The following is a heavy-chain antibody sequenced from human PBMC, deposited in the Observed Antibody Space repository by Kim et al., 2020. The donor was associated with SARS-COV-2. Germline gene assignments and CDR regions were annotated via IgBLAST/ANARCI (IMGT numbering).Heavy chain of an antibody. CDR1: GFTFDDYA. CDR3: AKDGGSGIDYYYYGMDV. J-gene: IGHJ6*02. Sequence: GGSLRLSCAASGFTFDDYAMHWVRQAPGKGLEWVSGISWNSGSIGYADSVKGRFTISRDNAKNSLYLQMNSLRAEDTALYYCAKDGGSGIDYYYYGMDVWGQGTTVTVSS. CDR2: ISWNSGSI. D-gene: IGHD3-10*01. V-gene: IGHV3-9*01.